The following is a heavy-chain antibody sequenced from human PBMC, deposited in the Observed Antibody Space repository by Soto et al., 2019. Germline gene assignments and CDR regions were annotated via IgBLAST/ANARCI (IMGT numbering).Heavy chain of an antibody. CDR1: GFTFSSYS. D-gene: IGHD3-16*01. V-gene: IGHV3-48*02. Sequence: EVQLVESGGGLVQPGGSLRLSCAASGFTFSSYSMNWVRQAPGKGLEWVSYISSSSSTIYYADSVKGRFTISRDNAKNSLDLKMNGLRDEDTAVYYCARDLGVGGPGDDYWGQGTLVTVSS. CDR3: ARDLGVGGPGDDY. CDR2: ISSSSSTI. J-gene: IGHJ4*02.